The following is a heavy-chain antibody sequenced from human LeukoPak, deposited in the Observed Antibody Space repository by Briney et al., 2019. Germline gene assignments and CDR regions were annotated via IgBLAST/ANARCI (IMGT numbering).Heavy chain of an antibody. CDR1: GFTFGNTW. V-gene: IGHV3-7*01. J-gene: IGHJ4*02. D-gene: IGHD5-18*01. Sequence: PGGSLRLSCAASGFTFGNTWMTWVRQAPGKGLEWVASIKEDGVEKYYVDSVKGRFTISRDNAKKSLYLQMNSLRADDTAVYYCARGYRSRFDYWGQGSLVTVSS. CDR3: ARGYRSRFDY. CDR2: IKEDGVEK.